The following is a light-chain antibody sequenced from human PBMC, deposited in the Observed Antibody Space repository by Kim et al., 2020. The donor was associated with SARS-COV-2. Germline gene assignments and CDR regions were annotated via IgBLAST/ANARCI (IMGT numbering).Light chain of an antibody. J-gene: IGKJ4*01. V-gene: IGKV2-30*01. CDR1: QSLVYKGGNTY. CDR2: KVY. Sequence: VLTQSPLSLTVTLGQSASIACKSSQSLVYKGGNTYLSWFHQMPGQPPRRLIYKVYNRDSGVPDRFSGTGSVTDFTLTISRVEAVDVGIYYCMQGSQWPLTFGGGTKVAI. CDR3: MQGSQWPLT.